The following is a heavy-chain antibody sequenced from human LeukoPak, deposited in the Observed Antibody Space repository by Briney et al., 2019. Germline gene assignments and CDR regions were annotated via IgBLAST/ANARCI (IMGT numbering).Heavy chain of an antibody. D-gene: IGHD3-9*01. CDR3: ATDPSRNDILVSN. CDR2: FDPEDGET. J-gene: IGHJ4*02. CDR1: GYTLTELS. V-gene: IGHV1-24*01. Sequence: RASVKVSCKVSGYTLTELSMHWVRQAPGKGLEWMGGFDPEDGETIYAQKFQGRVTMTEDTSTDTAYMELSSLRSEDTAVYYCATDPSRNDILVSNWGQGTLVTVSS.